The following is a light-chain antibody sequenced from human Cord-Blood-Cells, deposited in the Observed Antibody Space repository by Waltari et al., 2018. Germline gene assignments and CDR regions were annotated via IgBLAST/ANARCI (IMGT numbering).Light chain of an antibody. CDR3: QQRSNWTGALT. Sequence: EILFTQSPPTLSLSPGELATPSGRASQSVSSYLAWYQQKPGQTPRLLIYDASNRATGIPARFSGSGSGTDFTLTISSLEPEDFAVYYCQQRSNWTGALTFGGGTKVEIK. CDR2: DAS. J-gene: IGKJ4*01. V-gene: IGKV3-11*01. CDR1: QSVSSY.